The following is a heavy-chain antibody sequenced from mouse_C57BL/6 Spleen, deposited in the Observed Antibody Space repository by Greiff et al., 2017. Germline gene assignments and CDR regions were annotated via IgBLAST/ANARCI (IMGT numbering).Heavy chain of an antibody. V-gene: IGHV5-4*01. CDR3: AREAPDSSGYAMDY. J-gene: IGHJ4*01. Sequence: EVQLVESGGGLVKPGGSLKLSCAASGFTFSSYAMSWVRQTPEKRLEWVATISDGGSYTYYPDNVKGRFTISRDNAKNNLYLQMSHLKSEDTAMYYCAREAPDSSGYAMDYWGQGTSVTVSS. CDR2: ISDGGSYT. CDR1: GFTFSSYA. D-gene: IGHD3-2*02.